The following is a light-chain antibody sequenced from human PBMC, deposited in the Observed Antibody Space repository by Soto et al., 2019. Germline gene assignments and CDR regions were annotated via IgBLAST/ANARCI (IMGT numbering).Light chain of an antibody. V-gene: IGKV3-11*01. CDR3: QQYVTSSPRT. CDR1: QSVSSS. CDR2: DAS. J-gene: IGKJ1*01. Sequence: EIVLTQSPATLSLSPGERATLSCRASQSVSSSLAWYQQKPGQAPRLLIYDASDRATGIPARFSGSGSGTDFTLTITRLEPEDFAVYYCQQYVTSSPRTFGQGTKVDIK.